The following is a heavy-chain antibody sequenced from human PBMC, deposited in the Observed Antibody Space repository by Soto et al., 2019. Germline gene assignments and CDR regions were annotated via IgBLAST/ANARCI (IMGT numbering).Heavy chain of an antibody. D-gene: IGHD6-13*01. V-gene: IGHV1-18*04. J-gene: IGHJ6*02. CDR2: ISAYNGNT. CDR1: GYTFTSYG. CDR3: ARVSGNSSSWYGGYYYYGMDV. Sequence: QVQLVQSGAEVKKPGASVKVSCKASGYTFTSYGISWVRQAPGQGLEWMGWISAYNGNTNYAQKLQGRVTMTTDTSTSTAYMELRSPRSDDTAVYYCARVSGNSSSWYGGYYYYGMDVWGQGTTVTVSS.